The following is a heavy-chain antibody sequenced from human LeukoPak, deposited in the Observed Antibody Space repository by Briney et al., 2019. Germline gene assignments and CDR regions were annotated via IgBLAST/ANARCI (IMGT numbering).Heavy chain of an antibody. V-gene: IGHV4-59*12. CDR1: GGSISSYY. Sequence: KSSETLSLTCTVSGGSISSYYWSWIRQPPGKGLEWIGYIYYSGSTNYNPSLKSRVSISLDTSKNQFSLKLSSVTAADTAVYYCARGRGYYDSSGYYFDYFDYWGQGTLVTVSS. CDR2: IYYSGST. J-gene: IGHJ4*02. D-gene: IGHD3-22*01. CDR3: ARGRGYYDSSGYYFDYFDY.